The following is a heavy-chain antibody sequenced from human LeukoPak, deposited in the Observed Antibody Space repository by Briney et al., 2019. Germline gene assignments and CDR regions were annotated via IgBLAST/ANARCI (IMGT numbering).Heavy chain of an antibody. CDR1: GYTFTSYG. Sequence: ASVKVSCKASGYTFTSYGISWVRQAPGQGLEWMGWISAYNGNTNYAQKVQGRVTMTTDTSTSTAYMELRSLRSDDTAVYYCARVSLSIYYYGMDVWGQGTTVTVSS. J-gene: IGHJ6*02. CDR3: ARVSLSIYYYGMDV. D-gene: IGHD3-3*01. V-gene: IGHV1-18*01. CDR2: ISAYNGNT.